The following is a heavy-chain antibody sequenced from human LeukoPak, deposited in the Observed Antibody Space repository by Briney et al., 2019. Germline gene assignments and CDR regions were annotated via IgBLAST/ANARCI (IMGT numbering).Heavy chain of an antibody. CDR2: ISAYNGNT. CDR1: GYTFTSYG. V-gene: IGHV1-18*01. Sequence: ASVTVSCKASGYTFTSYGISWVRQAPGQGLEWMGWISAYNGNTNYAQKLQGRVTMTTDTSTSTAYMELRSLRSDDTAVYYCARGGSYGSGSYSIWYYYYYMDVWGKGTTVTVSS. J-gene: IGHJ6*03. D-gene: IGHD3-10*01. CDR3: ARGGSYGSGSYSIWYYYYYMDV.